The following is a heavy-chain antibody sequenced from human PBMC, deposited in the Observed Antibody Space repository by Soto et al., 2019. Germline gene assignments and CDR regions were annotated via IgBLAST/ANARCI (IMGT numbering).Heavy chain of an antibody. V-gene: IGHV4-34*01. CDR1: GGSFSGYY. Sequence: SETLSLTCAVYGGSFSGYYWSWIRQPPGKGLEWIGEINHSGSTNYNPSLKSRVTISVDTSKNQFSLKLSSVTAADTAVYYCARGLAYCGGDCYSDYWGQGTLVTVS. CDR3: ARGLAYCGGDCYSDY. CDR2: INHSGST. J-gene: IGHJ4*02. D-gene: IGHD2-21*02.